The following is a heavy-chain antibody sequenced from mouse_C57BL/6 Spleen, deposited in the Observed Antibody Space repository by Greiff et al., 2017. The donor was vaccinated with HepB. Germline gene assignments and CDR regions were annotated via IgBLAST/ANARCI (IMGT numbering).Heavy chain of an antibody. J-gene: IGHJ2*01. CDR2: INPGSGGT. V-gene: IGHV1-54*01. Sequence: SGAELVRPGTSVKVSCKASGYAFTNYLIEWVKQRPGQGLEWIGVINPGSGGTNYNEKFKGKATLTADKSSSTAYMQLSSLTSEDSAVYFCARSKDYGSSYLDYWGQGTTLTVSS. CDR3: ARSKDYGSSYLDY. CDR1: GYAFTNYL. D-gene: IGHD1-1*01.